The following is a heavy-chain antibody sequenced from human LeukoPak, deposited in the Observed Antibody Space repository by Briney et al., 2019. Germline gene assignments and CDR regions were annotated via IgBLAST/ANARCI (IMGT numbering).Heavy chain of an antibody. V-gene: IGHV1-69*13. CDR1: GYTFTSYD. Sequence: SVKVSCKASGYTFTSYDINWVRQATGQGLEWMGGIIPIFGTANYAQKFQGRVTITADESTSTAYMELSSLRSEDTAVYYCAVGITGTGAPYWGQGTLVTVSS. CDR2: IIPIFGTA. CDR3: AVGITGTGAPY. D-gene: IGHD1-20*01. J-gene: IGHJ4*02.